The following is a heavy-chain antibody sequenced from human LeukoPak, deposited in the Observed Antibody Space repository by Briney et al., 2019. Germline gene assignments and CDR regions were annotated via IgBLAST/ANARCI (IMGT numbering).Heavy chain of an antibody. J-gene: IGHJ3*02. Sequence: GGSLRLSCVGSGFTIHDHAMHWVRQAPGKGLEWVSGIDWNSGRIGYADSVKGRFTISRDNAKNSLYLQMNSLKTEDTAVYYCARVRVEMATTGGDAFDIWGQGTMVTVSS. V-gene: IGHV3-9*01. CDR1: GFTIHDHA. CDR3: ARVRVEMATTGGDAFDI. CDR2: IDWNSGRI. D-gene: IGHD5-24*01.